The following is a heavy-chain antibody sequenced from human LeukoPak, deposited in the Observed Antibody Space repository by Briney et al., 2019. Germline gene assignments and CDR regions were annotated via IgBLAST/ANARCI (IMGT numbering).Heavy chain of an antibody. J-gene: IGHJ4*02. CDR3: AKDKIVGATLFDY. CDR2: IKQDGSDK. CDR1: GFTLNTYW. D-gene: IGHD1-26*01. V-gene: IGHV3-7*01. Sequence: GGSLRLSCAASGFTLNTYWMSWVRQAPGKGLEWVANIKQDGSDKYYVDSVKGRFTISRDNAKNSLYLQMSSLRAEDTAVYYCAKDKIVGATLFDYWGQGTLVTVSS.